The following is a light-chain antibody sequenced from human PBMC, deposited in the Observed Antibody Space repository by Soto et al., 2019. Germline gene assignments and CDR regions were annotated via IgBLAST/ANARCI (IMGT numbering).Light chain of an antibody. CDR2: EVT. V-gene: IGLV2-14*01. Sequence: QSALTQPASVSGSPGQSITISCTGTSSDVGGYNYVSWYQQHPGQVPKLTIYEVTNRPSGVSSRFSGSKSGNTASLTISVLQAEDEADYYCSSYTNCDTWVLGGGTNVTVL. J-gene: IGLJ3*02. CDR3: SSYTNCDTWV. CDR1: SSDVGGYNY.